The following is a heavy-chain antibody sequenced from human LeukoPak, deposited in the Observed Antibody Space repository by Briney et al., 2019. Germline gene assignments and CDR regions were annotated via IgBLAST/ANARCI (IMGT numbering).Heavy chain of an antibody. J-gene: IGHJ4*02. D-gene: IGHD5-18*01. CDR1: GGSISSGSYY. CDR3: AREAMYSYGNNFDY. V-gene: IGHV4-39*07. CDR2: LYYSGTT. Sequence: TPSETLSLTCTVSGGSISSGSYYWDWIRQPPGKGLEWIGSLYYSGTTYYNPSLKSRVTISVDTSKNQFSLKLSSVTAADTAVYHCAREAMYSYGNNFDYWGQGTLVTVPS.